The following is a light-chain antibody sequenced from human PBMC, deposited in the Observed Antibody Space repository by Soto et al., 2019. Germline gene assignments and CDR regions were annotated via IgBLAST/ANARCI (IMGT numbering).Light chain of an antibody. CDR2: DAS. CDR3: QQRST. Sequence: EIVLTQSPGTLSLSPGERSTLSCRASQSVSSYLAWYQKKPGQAPRLLIYDASNRATGIPARFSGSGSGTDFTLTISSLEPEDFAVYYCQQRSTFGQGTRLEI. CDR1: QSVSSY. V-gene: IGKV3-11*01. J-gene: IGKJ5*01.